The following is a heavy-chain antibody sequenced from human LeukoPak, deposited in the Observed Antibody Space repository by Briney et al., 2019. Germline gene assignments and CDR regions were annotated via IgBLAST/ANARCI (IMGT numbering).Heavy chain of an antibody. CDR1: GGSISSHY. CDR2: IYYSGST. J-gene: IGHJ6*03. D-gene: IGHD3-22*01. V-gene: IGHV4-59*11. Sequence: PSETLSLTCTVSGGSISSHYWSWIRQPPGKGLEWIGYIYYSGSTNYNPSLKSRVTISVDTSKNQFSLKLSSVTAADTAVYYCARTNYYDSSGYRYYYYYYYMDVWGKGTTVTVSS. CDR3: ARTNYYDSSGYRYYYYYYYMDV.